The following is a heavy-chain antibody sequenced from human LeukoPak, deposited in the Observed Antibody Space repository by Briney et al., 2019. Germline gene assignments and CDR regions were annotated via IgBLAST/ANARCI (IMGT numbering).Heavy chain of an antibody. CDR3: ARGERAYELGGGYFDY. CDR2: LSYSEST. CDR1: GDSISSSGYH. J-gene: IGHJ4*02. Sequence: SSETLSLTCTVSGDSISSSGYHWGWIRQPPGKGLEWIGSLSYSESTYYNLSLKSRATISVDTSKKQFTLKLSSVTAAGTAAYYCARGERAYELGGGYFDYWGQGTLVTVSS. V-gene: IGHV4-39*01. D-gene: IGHD5-12*01.